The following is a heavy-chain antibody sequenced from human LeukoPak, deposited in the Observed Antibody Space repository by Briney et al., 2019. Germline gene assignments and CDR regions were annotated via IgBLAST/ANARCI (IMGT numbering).Heavy chain of an antibody. Sequence: PSETLSLTCTVYGGSFSGYYWTWIRQPPGKGLEWIGEISHTGSINYNPSLKSRVTISVDTSKNQFSLKLSSVTAADTAVYYCARGAEPYGSGSYYFDYWGQGTLVTVSS. V-gene: IGHV4-34*01. J-gene: IGHJ4*02. D-gene: IGHD3-10*01. CDR2: ISHTGSI. CDR3: ARGAEPYGSGSYYFDY. CDR1: GGSFSGYY.